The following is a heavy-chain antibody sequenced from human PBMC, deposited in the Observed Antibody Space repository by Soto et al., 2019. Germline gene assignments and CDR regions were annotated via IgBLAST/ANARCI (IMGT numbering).Heavy chain of an antibody. J-gene: IGHJ4*02. CDR3: TKDRVPDGIYSFDF. V-gene: IGHV3-23*03. Sequence: EVQLLESGGDLVQPGGSLRLSCAASGFSFRDYSMNWVRQAPGKGLEWVAFIDLGGTSPDYSESVKGRFIISKVKSMKTVYLQMNSLRVEDAAVYYCTKDRVPDGIYSFDFWGQGALVTVSS. CDR1: GFSFRDYS. CDR2: IDLGGTSP. D-gene: IGHD2-21*01.